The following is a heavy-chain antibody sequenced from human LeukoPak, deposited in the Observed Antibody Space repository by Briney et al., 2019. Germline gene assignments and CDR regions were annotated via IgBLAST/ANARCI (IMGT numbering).Heavy chain of an antibody. CDR2: IIPIFGTA. J-gene: IGHJ4*02. CDR1: GGTFSSYA. V-gene: IGHV1-69*06. D-gene: IGHD3-10*01. CDR3: ARVREGITSNDY. Sequence: GASVKVSCKASGGTFSSYAISWVRPAPGQGLEWMGGIIPIFGTANYAQKFQGRVTITADKSTSTAYKELSSLRSEDTAVYYCARVREGITSNDYWGQGTLVTVSS.